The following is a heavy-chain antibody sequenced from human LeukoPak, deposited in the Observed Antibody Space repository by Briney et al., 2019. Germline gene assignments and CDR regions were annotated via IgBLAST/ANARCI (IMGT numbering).Heavy chain of an antibody. J-gene: IGHJ4*02. D-gene: IGHD3-10*01. CDR1: GGTFSSYY. V-gene: IGHV4-34*01. CDR2: INHSGST. Sequence: SETLSLTCAVYGGTFSSYYWSWIRQPPGKGLEWIGEINHSGSTNYNPSHMSRGTISVDTNKNKSSLKLSSVTAADTAVYYCARKGNGMYYYGSGKEYYFDYWGQGTLVTVSS. CDR3: ARKGNGMYYYGSGKEYYFDY.